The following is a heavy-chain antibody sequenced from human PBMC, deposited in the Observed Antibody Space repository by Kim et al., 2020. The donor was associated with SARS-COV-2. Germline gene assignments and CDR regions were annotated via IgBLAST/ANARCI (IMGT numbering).Heavy chain of an antibody. D-gene: IGHD6-13*01. J-gene: IGHJ5*02. V-gene: IGHV3-9*01. Sequence: ADSVKGRFPISRDNAKNSLYLQMNSLRAEDTALYYCAKGVAAAGTGWFDPWGQGTLVTVSS. CDR3: AKGVAAAGTGWFDP.